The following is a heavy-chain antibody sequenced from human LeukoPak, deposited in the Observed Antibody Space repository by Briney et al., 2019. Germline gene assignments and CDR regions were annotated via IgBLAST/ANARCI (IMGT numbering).Heavy chain of an antibody. CDR3: ARHGGTMIVVVWN. Sequence: SETLSLTCTVSGGSISSSSYYWGWIRQPPGKGLEWIGSIYYSGSTYYNPSLKSRVTISIDTSKNQFSLKLSSVTAADTAVYYCARHGGTMIVVVWNWGQGTLVTVSS. V-gene: IGHV4-39*01. CDR1: GGSISSSSYY. J-gene: IGHJ4*02. CDR2: IYYSGST. D-gene: IGHD3-22*01.